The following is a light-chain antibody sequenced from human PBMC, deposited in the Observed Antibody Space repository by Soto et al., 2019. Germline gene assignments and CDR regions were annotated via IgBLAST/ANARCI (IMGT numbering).Light chain of an antibody. J-gene: IGKJ4*01. Sequence: PGERGTLSCRASQSVTSSLLAWYQQKPGQAPRLLIYAASTRAAGIPARFTGSGSGTDFTLTITSLQPEDFATYYCLQVNSFPLSFGGGTKVDIK. CDR3: LQVNSFPLS. CDR2: AAS. CDR1: QSVTSSL. V-gene: IGKV3D-7*01.